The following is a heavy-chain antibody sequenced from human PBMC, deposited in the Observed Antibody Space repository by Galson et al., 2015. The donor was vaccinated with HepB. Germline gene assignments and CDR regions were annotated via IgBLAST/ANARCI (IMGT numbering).Heavy chain of an antibody. D-gene: IGHD3-10*01. CDR3: ARDRELLWFGESRPLDY. CDR1: GYTSTGYY. V-gene: IGHV1-2*02. CDR2: INPNSGGT. J-gene: IGHJ4*02. Sequence: SVKVSCKASGYTSTGYYMHWVRQAPGQGLEWMGWINPNSGGTNYAQKFQGRVTMTRDTSISTAYMELSRLRSDDTAVYYCARDRELLWFGESRPLDYWGQGTLVTVSS.